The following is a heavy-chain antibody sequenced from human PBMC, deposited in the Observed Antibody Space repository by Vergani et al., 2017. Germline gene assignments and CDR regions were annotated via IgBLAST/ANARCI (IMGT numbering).Heavy chain of an antibody. J-gene: IGHJ4*02. Sequence: QVQLQESGPGLVQPSQTLSLTCTVSGGSISSGSYYWSWIRQPAGKGLEWIGRIYTSGSTNYNPSLKSRVTISVDTSKNQFSLKLSSVTAADTAVYYCARERVTIVATIDYWGQGTLVTVSS. D-gene: IGHD5-12*01. CDR3: ARERVTIVATIDY. V-gene: IGHV4-61*02. CDR2: IYTSGST. CDR1: GGSISSGSYY.